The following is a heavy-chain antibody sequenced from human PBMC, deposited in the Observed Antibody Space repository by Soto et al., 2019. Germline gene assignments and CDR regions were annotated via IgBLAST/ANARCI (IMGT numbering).Heavy chain of an antibody. CDR2: IYHSGTT. V-gene: IGHV4-30-2*03. J-gene: IGHJ5*01. CDR1: GGSISSGGYS. D-gene: IGHD6-19*01. CDR3: ARHYSSGSLNWFDS. Sequence: PSETLSLTCAVSGGSISSGGYSWSWIRQPPGKGLEWIGYIYHSGTTYYNPSLKSRVTISVDTSKNQFSLKLSSVTAADTAVFYCARHYSSGSLNWFDSWGQGTLVTVSS.